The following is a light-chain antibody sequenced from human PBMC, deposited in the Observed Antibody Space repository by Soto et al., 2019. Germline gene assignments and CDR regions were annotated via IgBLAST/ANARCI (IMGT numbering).Light chain of an antibody. CDR2: EVS. CDR3: NAFGGNYYV. Sequence: QSALTQPPSASGSPGQTVTISCTGTSRDVGGYKYVSWYQQHPGTAPKVMIYEVSKRPSGVPDRFSGSKSGNTASLTVSGLQAEDEADYYCNAFGGNYYVFGTGTKLTVL. V-gene: IGLV2-8*01. J-gene: IGLJ1*01. CDR1: SRDVGGYKY.